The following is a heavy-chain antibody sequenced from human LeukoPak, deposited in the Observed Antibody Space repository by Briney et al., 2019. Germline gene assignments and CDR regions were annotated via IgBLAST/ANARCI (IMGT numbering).Heavy chain of an antibody. CDR3: ARDRPNYYDSSVGFDP. V-gene: IGHV1-46*01. D-gene: IGHD3-22*01. CDR1: GYTFTSYY. J-gene: IGHJ5*02. CDR2: INPSGGST. Sequence: EASVKVSCTASGYTFTSYYMHWVRQAPGQGLEWMGIINPSGGSTSYAQKFQGRVTMTRDMSTSTVYMELSSLRSEDTAVYYCARDRPNYYDSSVGFDPWGQGTLVTVSS.